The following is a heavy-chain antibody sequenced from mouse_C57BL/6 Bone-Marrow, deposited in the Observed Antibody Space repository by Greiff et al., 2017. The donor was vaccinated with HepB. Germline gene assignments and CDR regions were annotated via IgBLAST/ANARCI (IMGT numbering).Heavy chain of an antibody. Sequence: DVKLVESGGDLVKPGGSLKLSCAASGFTFSSYGMSWVRQTPDKRLEWVATISSGGSYTYYPDSVKGRFTISRDNAKNTLYLQMSSLKSEDTAMYYCARHLYSNYEDYWGQGTTLTVSS. D-gene: IGHD2-5*01. V-gene: IGHV5-6*02. CDR1: GFTFSSYG. CDR2: ISSGGSYT. J-gene: IGHJ2*01. CDR3: ARHLYSNYEDY.